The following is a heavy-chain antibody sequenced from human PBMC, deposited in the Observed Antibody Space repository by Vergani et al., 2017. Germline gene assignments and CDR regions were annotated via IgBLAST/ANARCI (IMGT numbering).Heavy chain of an antibody. CDR2: ISSDGGST. CDR3: AKHVRGWGIDY. Sequence: VQLLESGGGLVQPGGSLRLSCAASGFTFSTCAMTWVRQAPGKGLEWVSTISSDGGSTYYADSVKGRFTISRDKSKNTLSLQMNSLRTDDTATYYCAKHVRGWGIDYGGQGTQVIVSS. V-gene: IGHV3-23*01. J-gene: IGHJ4*02. D-gene: IGHD3-16*01. CDR1: GFTFSTCA.